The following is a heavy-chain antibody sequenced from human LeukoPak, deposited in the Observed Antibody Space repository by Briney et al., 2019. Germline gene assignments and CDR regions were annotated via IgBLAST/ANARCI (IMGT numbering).Heavy chain of an antibody. CDR3: ASWVIEGNWFDP. Sequence: ASVKVSCKASGYAFTSYYMHWVRQAPGQGLEWMGIINPSGGSTSYAQKFQGRVTMTRDTSTSTVYMELSSLRSEDTAVYYRASWVIEGNWFDPWGQGTLVTVSS. V-gene: IGHV1-46*01. CDR1: GYAFTSYY. CDR2: INPSGGST. J-gene: IGHJ5*02. D-gene: IGHD1-26*01.